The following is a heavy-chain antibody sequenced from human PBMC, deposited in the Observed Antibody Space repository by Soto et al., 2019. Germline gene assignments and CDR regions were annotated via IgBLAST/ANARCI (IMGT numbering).Heavy chain of an antibody. J-gene: IGHJ4*02. CDR3: ARDTYYYDSSGYSPFDY. V-gene: IGHV3-33*01. Sequence: PGGSLRLSCAASGFTFSSYGMHWVRQAPGKGLEWVAVIWYDGSNKYYADSVKGRFTISRDNSKNTLYLQMNSLRAEDTAVYYCARDTYYYDSSGYSPFDYWCQGTLVTVSS. CDR1: GFTFSSYG. CDR2: IWYDGSNK. D-gene: IGHD3-22*01.